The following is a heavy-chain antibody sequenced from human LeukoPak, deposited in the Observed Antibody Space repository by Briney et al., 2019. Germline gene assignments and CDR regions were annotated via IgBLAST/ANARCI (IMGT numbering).Heavy chain of an antibody. CDR2: INQGGSAK. J-gene: IGHJ4*02. D-gene: IGHD1-26*01. Sequence: GGSLRLSCAASGFTFSSYWMSWVRQTPGKELEWVANINQGGSAKYYVDSVKGRFTISRDNAENSLFLQMNSLRAEDTAVYYCARAGSTNSVDYWGQGTLVTVSS. CDR3: ARAGSTNSVDY. CDR1: GFTFSSYW. V-gene: IGHV3-7*03.